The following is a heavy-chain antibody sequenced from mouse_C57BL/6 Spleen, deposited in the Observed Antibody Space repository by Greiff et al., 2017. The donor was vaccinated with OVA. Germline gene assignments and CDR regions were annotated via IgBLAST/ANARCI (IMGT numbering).Heavy chain of an antibody. V-gene: IGHV1-72*01. CDR3: AEWGLAY. Sequence: VQLKEPGAELVKPGASVKLSCKASGYTFTSYWMHWVKQRPGRGLEWIGRIAPNSGGTKYNEKFKGKATLTVDKPSSTAYMQLSSVTSEDSAVYYCAEWGLAYWGQGTLVTVSA. CDR1: GYTFTSYW. J-gene: IGHJ3*01. CDR2: IAPNSGGT.